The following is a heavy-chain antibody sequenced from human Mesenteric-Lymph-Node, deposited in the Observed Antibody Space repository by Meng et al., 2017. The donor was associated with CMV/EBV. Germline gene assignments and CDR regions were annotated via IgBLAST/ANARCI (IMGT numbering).Heavy chain of an antibody. CDR2: IYPDDSDT. Sequence: KGSGYSFTSYWIGWVRQMPGKGLEWMAIIYPDDSDTRYSPSFQGQVTISVDKSISTAYLQWSSLKASDTAMYYCARQGFGRVGYLDYWGQGTLVTVSS. CDR1: GYSFTSYW. J-gene: IGHJ4*02. CDR3: ARQGFGRVGYLDY. D-gene: IGHD3-10*01. V-gene: IGHV5-51*01.